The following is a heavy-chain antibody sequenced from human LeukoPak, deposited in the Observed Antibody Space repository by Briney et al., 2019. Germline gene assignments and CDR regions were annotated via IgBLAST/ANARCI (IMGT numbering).Heavy chain of an antibody. V-gene: IGHV1-69*05. J-gene: IGHJ1*01. D-gene: IGHD3-10*01. CDR3: ARTYYYSSGSYRGAEYFQH. CDR1: GGTFSSYA. CDR2: SIPIFGTA. Sequence: SVKVSCKASGGTFSSYAISWVRQAPGQGLEWMGRSIPIFGTANYAQKFQGRVTITTDESTSTAYMELSSLRSEDTAVYYCARTYYYSSGSYRGAEYFQHWGQGTLVTVSS.